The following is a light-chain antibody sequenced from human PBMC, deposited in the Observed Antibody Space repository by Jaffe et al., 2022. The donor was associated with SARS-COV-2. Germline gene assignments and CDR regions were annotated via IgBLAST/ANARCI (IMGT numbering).Light chain of an antibody. CDR1: SSNIGPNY. CDR3: EAWDSSLSAGV. CDR2: ENN. J-gene: IGLJ3*02. Sequence: QSLLTQPPSVSAAPGQEVTIPCSGSSSNIGPNYVCWYQQLPGTAPRLLIYENNKRPSGIPDRFSGSKSGTSATLSITGLQTGDEADYYCEAWDSSLSAGVFGGGTKLTVL. V-gene: IGLV1-51*02.